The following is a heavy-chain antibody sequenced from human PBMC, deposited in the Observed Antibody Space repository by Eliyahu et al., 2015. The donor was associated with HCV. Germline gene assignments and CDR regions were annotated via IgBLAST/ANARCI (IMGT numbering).Heavy chain of an antibody. Sequence: QVQLQQWGAGLLKPSETLSLTCAVYGGSFSGYYWSWIRQPPGKGAGVDWGIHHSGIIVEAPSPKSRVTISVDTSKNQFSLKLSSVTAADTAVYYCARDPITWPYCSSTSCYHYYYGMDVWGQGTTVTVSS. CDR2: HHSGII. J-gene: IGHJ6*02. CDR3: ARDPITWPYCSSTSCYHYYYGMDV. CDR1: GGSFSGYY. V-gene: IGHV4-34*01. D-gene: IGHD2-2*01.